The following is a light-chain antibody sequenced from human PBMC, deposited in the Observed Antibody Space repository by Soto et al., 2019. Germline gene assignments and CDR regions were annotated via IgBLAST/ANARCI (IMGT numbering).Light chain of an antibody. Sequence: EIVMTQSPATLSVAPGERVTLSCRASQGVSRKLAWYQHKSGQAPRLLISGASAGATGIPARFSGSGSGTEFTLTISSLQSEDFAVYYCQQYNSWPTFGGGTKVEIK. V-gene: IGKV3-15*01. CDR3: QQYNSWPT. J-gene: IGKJ4*01. CDR2: GAS. CDR1: QGVSRK.